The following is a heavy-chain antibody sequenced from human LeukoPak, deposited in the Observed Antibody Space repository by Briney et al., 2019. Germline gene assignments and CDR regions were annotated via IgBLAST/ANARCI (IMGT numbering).Heavy chain of an antibody. Sequence: GGSLRLSCAASGFTVNSDYMTWVRQAPGKGLEWVSSIIGSGRSTYYADSVKGRFTISRDNSKNTLYLQMNSLRAEDTAVYYCAKSLAAAGRMYFDYWGQGNMVTVSS. J-gene: IGHJ4*02. CDR2: IIGSGRST. V-gene: IGHV3-23*01. CDR3: AKSLAAAGRMYFDY. D-gene: IGHD6-13*01. CDR1: GFTVNSDY.